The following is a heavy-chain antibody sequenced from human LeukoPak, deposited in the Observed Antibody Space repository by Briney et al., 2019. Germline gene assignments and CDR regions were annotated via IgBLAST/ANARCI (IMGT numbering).Heavy chain of an antibody. D-gene: IGHD2-2*01. CDR2: INPIFGKA. J-gene: IGHJ5*02. CDR1: GGTFSSYA. V-gene: IGHV1-69*13. Sequence: SVKVSCKASGGTFSSYAISWVRQAPGQGLEWMGGINPIFGKANYAQKFQGRVTINADESTSTAYMELSSLRSEDTAVYYCARDRWDIVVVLNWFDPWGQGTLVTVSS. CDR3: ARDRWDIVVVLNWFDP.